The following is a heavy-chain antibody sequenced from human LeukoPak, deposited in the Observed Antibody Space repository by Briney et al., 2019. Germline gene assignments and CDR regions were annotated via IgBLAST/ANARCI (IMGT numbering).Heavy chain of an antibody. CDR1: GYTLTSYY. D-gene: IGHD6-13*01. V-gene: IGHV1-46*01. CDR3: ARGTGIAAAVTSLFQY. J-gene: IGHJ1*01. Sequence: GASVKVSFKASGYTLTSYYMHWVRQAPGQGLEWMGVINTSGGSTSYAQKFQGRVTMTRDTSTSTVYMELSSLRSEDTAVYYCARGTGIAAAVTSLFQYWGQGTLVTVSS. CDR2: INTSGGST.